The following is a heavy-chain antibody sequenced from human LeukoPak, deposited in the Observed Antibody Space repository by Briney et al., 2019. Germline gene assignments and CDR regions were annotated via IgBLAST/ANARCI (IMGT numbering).Heavy chain of an antibody. Sequence: SETLSLTCTVSGGSTSSSSYYWGWVRQPPGKGLEWIGSIYYSGSTYYNPSLKSRVTISVDTSKNQFSLKLSSVTAADTAVYYCARVAAGGRAAAGTHPSYFDYWGQGTLVTVSS. J-gene: IGHJ4*02. CDR2: IYYSGST. V-gene: IGHV4-39*07. D-gene: IGHD6-13*01. CDR3: ARVAAGGRAAAGTHPSYFDY. CDR1: GGSTSSSSYY.